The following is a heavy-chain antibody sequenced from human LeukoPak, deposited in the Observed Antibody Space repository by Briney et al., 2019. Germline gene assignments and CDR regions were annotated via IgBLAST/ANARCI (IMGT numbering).Heavy chain of an antibody. CDR3: ARGSRAIVSTKFARGRYMDV. V-gene: IGHV3-66*02. J-gene: IGHJ6*03. D-gene: IGHD5/OR15-5a*01. Sequence: GGSLRLSCAASGLTVSKNYMSWVRQAPGKWLESVSVIYSGGSTYYADSVRGRFTISRDNSKNTLYLQMNSLRAEDTALYYCARGSRAIVSTKFARGRYMDVWGKGSTVTVSS. CDR2: IYSGGST. CDR1: GLTVSKNY.